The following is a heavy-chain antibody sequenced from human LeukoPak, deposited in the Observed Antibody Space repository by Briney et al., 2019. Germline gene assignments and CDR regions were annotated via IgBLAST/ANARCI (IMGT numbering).Heavy chain of an antibody. CDR2: ISSGSSTI. D-gene: IGHD6-13*01. J-gene: IGHJ6*03. Sequence: PGGSLRLSCAASGFIFSSYSMNWVRQAPGKGLEWVSYISSGSSTIYYADSVKGRFTISRDNAKNSLYLQMNSLRAEDTAVYYCARDESSSWNLYYYYYMDVWGKGTTVTVSS. V-gene: IGHV3-48*01. CDR1: GFIFSSYS. CDR3: ARDESSSWNLYYYYYMDV.